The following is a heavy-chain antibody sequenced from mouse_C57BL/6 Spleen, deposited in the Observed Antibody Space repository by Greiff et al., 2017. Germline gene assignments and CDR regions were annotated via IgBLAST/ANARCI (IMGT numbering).Heavy chain of an antibody. J-gene: IGHJ4*01. Sequence: EVNLVESGGGLVTPGGSLKLSCAASGFTFSSYAMSWVRQTPEKRLEWVATISDGGSYTYSPANVKGRFTISRDKAKNKLYLQLSRLKTEDTAMYYCARYGYGSRDYYAMDDWGQGRSVTV. V-gene: IGHV5-4*03. CDR2: ISDGGSYT. CDR1: GFTFSSYA. D-gene: IGHD1-1*01. CDR3: ARYGYGSRDYYAMDD.